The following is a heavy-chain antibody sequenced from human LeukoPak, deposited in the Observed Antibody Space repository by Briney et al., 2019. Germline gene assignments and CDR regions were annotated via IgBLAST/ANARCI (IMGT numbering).Heavy chain of an antibody. J-gene: IGHJ5*02. CDR3: ARDWVYSDYGSMYNWFDP. CDR1: GYTFTGYY. CDR2: INPNSGGT. D-gene: IGHD5-12*01. Sequence: ASVKVSCKASGYTFTGYYMHWVRQAPGQGLEWMGWINPNSGGTNYAQKFQGRVTMTRDTSISTAYMELSRLRSDDTAVYYCARDWVYSDYGSMYNWFDPWGQGTLVTVSS. V-gene: IGHV1-2*02.